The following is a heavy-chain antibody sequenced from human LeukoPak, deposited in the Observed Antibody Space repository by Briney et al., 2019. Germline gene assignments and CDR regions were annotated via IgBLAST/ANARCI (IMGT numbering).Heavy chain of an antibody. J-gene: IGHJ4*02. V-gene: IGHV3-23*01. CDR1: GFTFSSYG. CDR3: AKASAMIVVVSKHFDY. Sequence: GGTLRLSCAASGFTFSSYGTSWVRQAPGKGLEWVSAISGSGGSTYYADSVKGRFTISRDNSKNTLYLQMNSLRAEDTAVYYCAKASAMIVVVSKHFDYWGQGTLVTVSS. CDR2: ISGSGGST. D-gene: IGHD3-22*01.